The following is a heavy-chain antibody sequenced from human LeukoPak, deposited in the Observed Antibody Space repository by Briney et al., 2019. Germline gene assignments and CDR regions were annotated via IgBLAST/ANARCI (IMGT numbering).Heavy chain of an antibody. CDR2: INPNSGGT. V-gene: IGHV1-2*04. CDR3: AGDVMLYSSGWYFDY. CDR1: GYTFTGYY. Sequence: ASVKVSCKASGYTFTGYYMHWVRQAPGQGLEWMGWINPNSGGTNYAQKFQGWVTMTRDTSISTAYMELSRVRSDDTAVYYCAGDVMLYSSGWYFDYWGQGTLVTVSS. D-gene: IGHD6-19*01. J-gene: IGHJ4*02.